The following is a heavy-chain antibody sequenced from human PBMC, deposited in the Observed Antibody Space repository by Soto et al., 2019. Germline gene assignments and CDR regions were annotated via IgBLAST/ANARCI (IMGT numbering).Heavy chain of an antibody. CDR1: GGTFSSYA. D-gene: IGHD1-26*01. CDR2: IIPIFGTA. CDR3: ARAGVGATRKGRDY. Sequence: QVQLVQSGAEVKKPGSSVKVSCKASGGTFSSYAISWVRQAPGQGLEWMGGIIPIFGTANYAQKFQGRVTITADESTSTADMELSSLRSEDTAAYYCARAGVGATRKGRDYWGQGTLVTVSS. J-gene: IGHJ4*02. V-gene: IGHV1-69*12.